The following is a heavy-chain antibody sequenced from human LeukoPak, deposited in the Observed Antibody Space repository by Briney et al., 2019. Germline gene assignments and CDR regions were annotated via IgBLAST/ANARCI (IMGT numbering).Heavy chain of an antibody. CDR3: VIYIMGTTTADY. D-gene: IGHD1-26*01. CDR1: GGSFSGYY. CDR2: FDHSGIT. J-gene: IGHJ4*02. Sequence: PSETLSLTCAVYGGSFSGYYWAWIRQPPGKGLEWIGEFDHSGITNYNPSLRSRVTISVDTSKSQLSLRLSSVTAADTAVYYCVIYIMGTTTADYWGQGTLVTVSS. V-gene: IGHV4-34*01.